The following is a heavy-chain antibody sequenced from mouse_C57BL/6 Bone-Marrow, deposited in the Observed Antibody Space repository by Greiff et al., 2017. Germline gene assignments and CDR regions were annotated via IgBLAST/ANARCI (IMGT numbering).Heavy chain of an antibody. V-gene: IGHV1-80*01. CDR1: GYAFSSYW. D-gene: IGHD1-1*01. CDR2: IYPGDGDT. J-gene: IGHJ1*03. Sequence: QVQLQQSGAELVKPGASVKISCKASGYAFSSYWMNWVKQRPGKGLEWIGQIYPGDGDTTYNGKFKGKATLTADKSSSTAYMQLSSLTSEDAAVYFCSRWDYYGSAWYFDVWGTGTTVTVSS. CDR3: SRWDYYGSAWYFDV.